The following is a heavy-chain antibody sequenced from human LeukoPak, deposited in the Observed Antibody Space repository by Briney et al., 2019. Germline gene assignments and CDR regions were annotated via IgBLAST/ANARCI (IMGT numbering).Heavy chain of an antibody. CDR2: INHSGST. D-gene: IGHD3-3*01. CDR3: ARAAVLRFLEWLLHNWFDP. CDR1: GGSSSGYY. J-gene: IGHJ5*02. Sequence: PSETLSLTCAVYGGSSSGYYWSWIRQPPGKGLEWIGEINHSGSTNYNPSLTSRVTISVDTSKNQFFLKLSSVTAADTAVYYCARAAVLRFLEWLLHNWFDPWGQGTLVTVSS. V-gene: IGHV4-34*01.